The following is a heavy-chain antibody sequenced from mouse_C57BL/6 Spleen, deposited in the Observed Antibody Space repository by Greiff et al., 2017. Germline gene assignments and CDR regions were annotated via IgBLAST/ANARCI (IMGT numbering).Heavy chain of an antibody. Sequence: QVQLQQSGAELAKPGASVKLSCKASGYTFTSYWMHWVKQRPGQGLEWIGYINPSSGYTKYNQKFKDKATLTADKSSSTAYMQLSSLTYEDSAVDYCASHYGRRPGGLDYWGQGTTLTVSS. CDR1: GYTFTSYW. J-gene: IGHJ2*01. V-gene: IGHV1-7*01. CDR2: INPSSGYT. D-gene: IGHD1-1*02. CDR3: ASHYGRRPGGLDY.